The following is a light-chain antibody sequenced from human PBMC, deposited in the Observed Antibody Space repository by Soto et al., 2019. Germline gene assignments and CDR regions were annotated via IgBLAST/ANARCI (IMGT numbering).Light chain of an antibody. J-gene: IGKJ2*01. Sequence: DIQMTQSPSSLSASVGDRVTITCRASQSISTYLNWYQQKPGNAPKLLIYAASSLQSGFPSRFSGSGSGTDFTLTISRLQPEDFATYYCQQSYSSPPTFGQGTKVEIK. V-gene: IGKV1-39*01. CDR3: QQSYSSPPT. CDR2: AAS. CDR1: QSISTY.